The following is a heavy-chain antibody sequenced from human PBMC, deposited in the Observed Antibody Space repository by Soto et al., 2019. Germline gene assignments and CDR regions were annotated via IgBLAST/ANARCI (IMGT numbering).Heavy chain of an antibody. Sequence: VQLVQSGAEVKKPGASVKVSCKASGYTFTSYGITWVRQAPGQGLEWRGWINVYNGNTNYAQKLQGRVTMTTDTSTSTADLDLRSLRSGDTAVYFCARDTSRGEYDYWGQGTLVTVSS. CDR1: GYTFTSYG. J-gene: IGHJ4*02. D-gene: IGHD3-10*01. V-gene: IGHV1-18*01. CDR2: INVYNGNT. CDR3: ARDTSRGEYDY.